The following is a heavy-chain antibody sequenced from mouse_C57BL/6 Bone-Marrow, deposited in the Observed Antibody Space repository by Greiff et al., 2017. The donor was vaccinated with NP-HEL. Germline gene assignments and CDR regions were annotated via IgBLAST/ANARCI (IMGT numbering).Heavy chain of an antibody. J-gene: IGHJ3*01. V-gene: IGHV5-6*02. CDR2: ISSGGSYT. CDR1: GFTFSSYG. D-gene: IGHD2-4*01. CDR3: ARRDYDEGFAY. Sequence: EVMLVESGGDLVKPGGSLKLSCAASGFTFSSYGMSWVRQTPDKRLEWVATISSGGSYTYYPDSVKGRFTISRDNAKNTLYLQMSSLKSEDTAMDYCARRDYDEGFAYWGQGTLVTVSA.